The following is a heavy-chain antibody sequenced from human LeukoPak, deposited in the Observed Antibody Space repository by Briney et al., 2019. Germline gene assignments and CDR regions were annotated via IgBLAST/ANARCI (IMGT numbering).Heavy chain of an antibody. Sequence: GGSLRLSCAASGFTFSSYGMHWVRQAPGRGLEGVALIWYDGRNKYYADSVKGRFTISRDSSKNTLSLQLNSLRDEDTAVYYCARDGGSSGYHDALDIWGQGTMVTVSA. CDR3: ARDGGSSGYHDALDI. J-gene: IGHJ3*02. D-gene: IGHD3-22*01. CDR1: GFTFSSYG. V-gene: IGHV3-33*01. CDR2: IWYDGRNK.